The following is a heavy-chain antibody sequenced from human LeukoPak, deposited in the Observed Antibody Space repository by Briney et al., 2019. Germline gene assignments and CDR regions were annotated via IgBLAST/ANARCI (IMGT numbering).Heavy chain of an antibody. CDR3: ARDPYGEAATDY. D-gene: IGHD4-17*01. J-gene: IGHJ4*02. CDR2: INHSGST. V-gene: IGHV4-34*01. Sequence: SETLSLTCAVYGGSFSGYYWSWIRQPPGKGLEWIGEINHSGSTNYNPSLKSRVTISVDTSKNQFSLKLSSVTAADTAVYYCARDPYGEAATDYWGQGTLVTVSS. CDR1: GGSFSGYY.